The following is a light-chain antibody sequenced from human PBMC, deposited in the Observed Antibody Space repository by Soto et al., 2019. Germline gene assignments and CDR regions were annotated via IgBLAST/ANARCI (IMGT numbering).Light chain of an antibody. Sequence: EVVMTQSPATLSVSPGERATLSCRASRGIGSTLAWYQQKPGQTPSLLIYDTSTRATGVPARFIGSASGTEFTLTITSLQSEDFAIYYCQHYVTWPLAFGGGTRVENK. V-gene: IGKV3-15*01. J-gene: IGKJ4*01. CDR3: QHYVTWPLA. CDR2: DTS. CDR1: RGIGST.